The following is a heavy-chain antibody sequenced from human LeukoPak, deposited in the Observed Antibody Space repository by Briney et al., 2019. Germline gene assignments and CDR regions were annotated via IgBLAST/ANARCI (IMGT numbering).Heavy chain of an antibody. CDR1: GFTFTTYD. D-gene: IGHD1-1*01. CDR2: IIPIFGTA. CDR3: ARAEPPFGTTGTTPWFDP. V-gene: IGHV1-69*13. J-gene: IGHJ5*02. Sequence: GASVKVSCKASGFTFTTYDLNWVRQAPGQGLEWMGGIIPIFGTANYAQKFQGRVTITADESTSTAYMELSSLRSEDTAVYYCARAEPPFGTTGTTPWFDPWGQGTLVTVSS.